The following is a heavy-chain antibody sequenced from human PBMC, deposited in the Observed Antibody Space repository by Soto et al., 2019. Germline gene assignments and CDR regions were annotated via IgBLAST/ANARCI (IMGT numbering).Heavy chain of an antibody. Sequence: GGSLRLSCAASGFTFSSYAMSWVRQAPGKGLEWVSNIKQDGSEKYYVDSVKGRFTISRDNAKNSLYLQMNSLRAEDTAVYYCAINENTIAAIDIWGQEEMVTVSS. CDR1: GFTFSSYA. J-gene: IGHJ3*02. CDR3: AINENTIAAIDI. D-gene: IGHD1-1*01. CDR2: IKQDGSEK. V-gene: IGHV3-7*01.